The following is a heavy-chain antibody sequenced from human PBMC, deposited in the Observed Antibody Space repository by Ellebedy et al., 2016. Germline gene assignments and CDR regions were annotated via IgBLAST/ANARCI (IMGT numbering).Heavy chain of an antibody. J-gene: IGHJ4*02. CDR3: AKDRDDDGDYVFDS. CDR2: ISWNSGVI. V-gene: IGHV3-9*01. Sequence: SLKISXAASGFTFDDYAMHWVRQVPGKGLEWVSGISWNSGVIGYADSVKGRFTISRDNAKNSLYLQMNSLRAEDTALYYCAKDRDDDGDYVFDSWGQGTLVTVSS. D-gene: IGHD4-17*01. CDR1: GFTFDDYA.